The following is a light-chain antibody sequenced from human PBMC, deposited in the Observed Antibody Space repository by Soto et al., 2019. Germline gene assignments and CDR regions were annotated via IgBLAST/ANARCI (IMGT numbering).Light chain of an antibody. CDR3: QQLSNNPYT. Sequence: DIQMTQSPSTLSASVGARVTITCQASETISGWLAWDQQNPGKAPKVLIYGASTLQSGVPSRFSGSGSGTESTLTISSLQPEDSATYHCQQLSNNPYTFGQGTRLEIK. J-gene: IGKJ5*01. CDR1: ETISGW. V-gene: IGKV1-5*01. CDR2: GAS.